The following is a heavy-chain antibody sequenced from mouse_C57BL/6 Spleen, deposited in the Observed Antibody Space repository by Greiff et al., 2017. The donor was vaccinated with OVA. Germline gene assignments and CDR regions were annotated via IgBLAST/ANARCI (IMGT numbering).Heavy chain of an antibody. V-gene: IGHV1-69*01. CDR3: ARSGSRASFDY. D-gene: IGHD1-1*01. CDR2: IDPSDSYT. Sequence: QVQLQQSGAELVMPGASVKLSCKASGYTFTSYWMHWVKQRHGQGLEWIGEIDPSDSYTNYNQKFKGKSTLTVDKSSSTAYMQLSSLTSEDSAVYYCARSGSRASFDYWGQGTTLTVSS. J-gene: IGHJ2*01. CDR1: GYTFTSYW.